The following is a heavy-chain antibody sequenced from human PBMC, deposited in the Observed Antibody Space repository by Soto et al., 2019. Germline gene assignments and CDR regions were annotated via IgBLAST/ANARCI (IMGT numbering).Heavy chain of an antibody. D-gene: IGHD4-4*01. CDR2: IYYSGNT. J-gene: IGHJ6*03. Sequence: QLQLQESGPGLVKPSETLSLTCTVSGGSVRSSRYYWGWIRQTPGKGLAWIGSIYYSGNTYYNPSLKSRVTISLDTSKNQFSLRLSSVTAADTAVYYCARVDYSNISSTDYYYMDVLGKGTTVTVSS. CDR1: GGSVRSSRYY. CDR3: ARVDYSNISSTDYYYMDV. V-gene: IGHV4-39*01.